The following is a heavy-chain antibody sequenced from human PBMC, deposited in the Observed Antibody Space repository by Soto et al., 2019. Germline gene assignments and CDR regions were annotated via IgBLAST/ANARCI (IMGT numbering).Heavy chain of an antibody. CDR1: GGSISSSSYY. D-gene: IGHD1-1*01. V-gene: IGHV4-39*01. CDR3: ARHWPSVGWKTFLAY. J-gene: IGHJ4*02. Sequence: SETLSLTCTVSGGSISSSSYYWGWIRQHPGKGLEWIGSIYYSGSTYYNPSLKSRVTISVDTSKNQFSLKLSSVTAADTAVYYCARHWPSVGWKTFLAYSGQGTSDTGSA. CDR2: IYYSGST.